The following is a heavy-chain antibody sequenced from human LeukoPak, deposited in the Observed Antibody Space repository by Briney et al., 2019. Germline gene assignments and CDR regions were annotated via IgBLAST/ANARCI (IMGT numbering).Heavy chain of an antibody. CDR1: GVSISSSNSY. D-gene: IGHD3-9*01. J-gene: IGHJ6*03. Sequence: SETLSLTCTVSGVSISSSNSYWGWIRQPPGKGLEWIGSIYYSGSTYYNPSLKSRVTISVDTSKNQFSLKLSSVTAADTAVYYCAREMKLRYFDWGPPLGYMDVWGKGTTVTVSS. CDR3: AREMKLRYFDWGPPLGYMDV. CDR2: IYYSGST. V-gene: IGHV4-39*07.